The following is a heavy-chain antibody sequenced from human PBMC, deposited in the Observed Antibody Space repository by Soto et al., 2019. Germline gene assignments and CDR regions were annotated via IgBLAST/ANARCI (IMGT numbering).Heavy chain of an antibody. J-gene: IGHJ6*02. CDR2: ISSSSSYI. CDR3: ARDSPYYGDYGGYYYGMDV. CDR1: GFTFSSYS. D-gene: IGHD4-17*01. V-gene: IGHV3-21*01. Sequence: GGSLRLSCAASGFTFSSYSMNWVHQAPGKGLEWVSSISSSSSYIYYADSVKGRFTISRDNAKNSLYLQMNSLRAEDTAVYYCARDSPYYGDYGGYYYGMDVWGQGTTVTVSS.